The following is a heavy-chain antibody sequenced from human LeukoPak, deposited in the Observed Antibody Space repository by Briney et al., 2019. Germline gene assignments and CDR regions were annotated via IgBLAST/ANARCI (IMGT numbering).Heavy chain of an antibody. V-gene: IGHV3-21*01. CDR3: ARDPREGNYGGNSRLPAY. Sequence: PGGSLRLSCAASGFSFSIHGMGWVRQAPGKGLEWVSSISSSSSYIYYADSVKGRFTISRDNAKNSLYLQMNSLRAEDTAVYYCARDPREGNYGGNSRLPAYWGQGTLVTVSS. D-gene: IGHD4-23*01. J-gene: IGHJ4*02. CDR1: GFSFSIHG. CDR2: ISSSSSYI.